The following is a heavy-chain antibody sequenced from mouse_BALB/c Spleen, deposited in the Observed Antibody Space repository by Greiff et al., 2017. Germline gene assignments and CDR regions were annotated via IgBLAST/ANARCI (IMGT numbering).Heavy chain of an antibody. CDR3: ALIYYGYDGYYAMDY. CDR2: IDPANGNT. CDR1: GFNIKDTY. Sequence: VQLQQSGAELVKPGASVKLSCTASGFNIKDTYMHWVKQRPEQGLEWIGRIDPANGNTKYDPKFQGKATITADTSSNTAYLQLSSLTSEDTAVYYCALIYYGYDGYYAMDYWGQGTSVTVSS. V-gene: IGHV14-3*02. D-gene: IGHD2-2*01. J-gene: IGHJ4*01.